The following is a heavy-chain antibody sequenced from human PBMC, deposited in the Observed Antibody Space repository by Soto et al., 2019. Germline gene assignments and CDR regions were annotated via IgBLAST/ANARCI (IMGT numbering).Heavy chain of an antibody. V-gene: IGHV1-18*04. D-gene: IGHD3-22*01. CDR3: VIHDNTLSLTP. CDR1: GYIFVDYG. CDR2: IGAYHTHT. Sequence: QMVQSGAEIKEPGASVKVSCKPSGYIFVDYGIDWVRQAPGQDLQWMGWIGAYHTHTKYTPQFQGRVTITSATAARTVYMELRSLRSDDTATSYCVIHDNTLSLTPRGPGSRITVSS. J-gene: IGHJ5*02.